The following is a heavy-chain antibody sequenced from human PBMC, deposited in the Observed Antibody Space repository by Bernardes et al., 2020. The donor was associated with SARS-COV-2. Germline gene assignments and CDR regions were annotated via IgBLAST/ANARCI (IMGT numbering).Heavy chain of an antibody. D-gene: IGHD2-21*01. CDR3: ARYCGGDCYDAFDI. CDR1: GFTFSSYA. V-gene: IGHV3-23*01. Sequence: GGSLRLSCAASGFTFSSYAMSWVRQAPGKGLEWVSAISGSGGSTYYADSVKGRFTISRDNAKNSLYLQMNSLRAEDTAVYYCARYCGGDCYDAFDIWGQGTMVTGSS. CDR2: ISGSGGST. J-gene: IGHJ3*02.